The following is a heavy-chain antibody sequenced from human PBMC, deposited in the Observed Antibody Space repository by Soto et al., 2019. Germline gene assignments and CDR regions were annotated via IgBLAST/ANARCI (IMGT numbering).Heavy chain of an antibody. V-gene: IGHV1-8*01. Sequence: QVQLVQSGAEVKKPGASVKVSCKASGYTFTSYDINWVRQATGQGLEWMGWMNPYTGNTGDAQKCQGRVTMTRNTSIRTAYMELSSLRSEDTAVYYCARTLYGHNVDYWGPGTLVTVSS. CDR1: GYTFTSYD. CDR2: MNPYTGNT. D-gene: IGHD4-17*01. CDR3: ARTLYGHNVDY. J-gene: IGHJ4*02.